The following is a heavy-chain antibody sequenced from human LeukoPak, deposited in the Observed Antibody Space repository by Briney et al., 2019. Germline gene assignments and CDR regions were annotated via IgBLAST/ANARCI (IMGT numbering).Heavy chain of an antibody. D-gene: IGHD2-2*01. CDR2: IYTSGST. J-gene: IGHJ4*02. CDR1: GGSISSYY. CDR3: ARGNLEIPAAMAIYFDY. V-gene: IGHV4-4*07. Sequence: SETLSLTCTVSGGSISSYYWSWVRQPAGKGLEWIGRIYTSGSTYYNPSLKSRVTISVDTSKNQFSLKLSSVTAADTAVYYCARGNLEIPAAMAIYFDYWGQGTLVTVSS.